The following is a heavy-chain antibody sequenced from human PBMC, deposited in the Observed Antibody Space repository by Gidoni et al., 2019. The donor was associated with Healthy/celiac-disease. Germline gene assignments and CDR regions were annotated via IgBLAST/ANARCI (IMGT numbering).Heavy chain of an antibody. V-gene: IGHV5-51*01. CDR1: GYSFTSYW. CDR3: ARLVYVEASYSFDY. D-gene: IGHD3-16*01. CDR2: IYPGDSDT. Sequence: VQLVPSGAEVKKPGESLKITCKGSGYSFTSYWIGGGRQMPGKGLEWLGIIYPGDSDTRYSPSFQGQVTISADKSISTAYLQWRSLKASDTAMYYCARLVYVEASYSFDYRGQGTLVTVSS. J-gene: IGHJ4*02.